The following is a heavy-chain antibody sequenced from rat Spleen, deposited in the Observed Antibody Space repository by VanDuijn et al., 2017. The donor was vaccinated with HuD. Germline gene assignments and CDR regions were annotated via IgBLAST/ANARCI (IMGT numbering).Heavy chain of an antibody. CDR1: GFTFSNYD. CDR3: TTQWGLYH. J-gene: IGHJ2*01. Sequence: EVKLVESGGDSVQPGRSLKLSCAASGFTFSNYDMAWVRQAPTKGLEWVASITSAGDTTYYPDSVKGRFTISRENAYSTLYLQMNSLRSEDTATYYCTTQWGLYHWGQGVMVTVSS. D-gene: IGHD1-7*01. CDR2: ITSAGDTT. V-gene: IGHV5-27*01.